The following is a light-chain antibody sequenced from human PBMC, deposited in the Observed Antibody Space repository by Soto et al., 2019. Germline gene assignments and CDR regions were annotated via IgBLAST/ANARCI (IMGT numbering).Light chain of an antibody. CDR3: MQALQTPPLFT. J-gene: IGKJ3*01. Sequence: DIVMTQSPLSLPVTPGEPASISCRSSQSLLHSNGYNYLDWYLQKPGQSPQLLIYLGSNRSSGVPDRFSGSGSGTDGTLKISRVEAEDVGVYYCMQALQTPPLFTFGPGTKVDIK. V-gene: IGKV2-28*01. CDR2: LGS. CDR1: QSLLHSNGYNY.